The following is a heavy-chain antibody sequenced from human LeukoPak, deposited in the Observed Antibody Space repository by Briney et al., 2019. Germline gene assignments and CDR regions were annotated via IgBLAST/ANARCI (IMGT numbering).Heavy chain of an antibody. CDR3: ARDRPYDILTGYTPNGVDY. J-gene: IGHJ4*02. D-gene: IGHD3-9*01. CDR2: ISSSSSYI. CDR1: GFTFSSYS. Sequence: GGSLRLSCAASGFTFSSYSMNWVRQALGKGLEGVSSISSSSSYIYYADSVKGRFTISRDNDKNSLYLQMNSLRAEDPAVYYCARDRPYDILTGYTPNGVDYWGQGTLVTVSS. V-gene: IGHV3-21*01.